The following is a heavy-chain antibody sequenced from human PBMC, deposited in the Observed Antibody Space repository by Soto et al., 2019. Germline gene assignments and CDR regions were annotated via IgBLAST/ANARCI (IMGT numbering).Heavy chain of an antibody. CDR1: GGSISSYY. D-gene: IGHD6-13*01. J-gene: IGHJ6*03. Sequence: SETLSLTCTVSGGSISSYYWSWIRQPPGKGLELIGYIYYSGSTNYNPSLKSRVTISVDTSKNQFSLKLSSVTAADTAVYYCARRSSNSYYYYCMDVWGKGTTVTVSS. V-gene: IGHV4-59*08. CDR2: IYYSGST. CDR3: ARRSSNSYYYYCMDV.